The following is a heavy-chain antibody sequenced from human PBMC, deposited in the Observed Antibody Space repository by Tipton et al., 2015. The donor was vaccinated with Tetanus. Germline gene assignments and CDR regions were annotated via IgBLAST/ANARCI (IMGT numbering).Heavy chain of an antibody. Sequence: QLVQSGGEVKKPGESLKISCKGSGYIFNNYWTGWVRQKPGKGLEWMGIIYPGDSDTRYSPSFQGQVTISVDKSINTAYPQWSSLKASDTSMFYCARAHCTDGVCNFDFWGQGALVTVAS. D-gene: IGHD2-8*01. CDR1: GYIFNNYW. J-gene: IGHJ4*02. V-gene: IGHV5-51*01. CDR2: IYPGDSDT. CDR3: ARAHCTDGVCNFDF.